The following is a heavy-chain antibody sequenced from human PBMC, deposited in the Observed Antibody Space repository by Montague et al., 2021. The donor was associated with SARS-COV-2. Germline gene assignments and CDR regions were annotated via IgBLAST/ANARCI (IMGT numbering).Heavy chain of an antibody. Sequence: SETLSLTCTVSGGSISSYYWSWIRQHPGKGLEWIGDIYYSGSTNXXPSLKSRVTISVDTSKNQFSLKLSSVTAADTAVYYCARDTEGYISSWYHDYWGQGTLVTVSS. CDR2: IYYSGST. V-gene: IGHV4-59*01. D-gene: IGHD6-13*01. CDR1: GGSISSYY. J-gene: IGHJ4*02. CDR3: ARDTEGYISSWYHDY.